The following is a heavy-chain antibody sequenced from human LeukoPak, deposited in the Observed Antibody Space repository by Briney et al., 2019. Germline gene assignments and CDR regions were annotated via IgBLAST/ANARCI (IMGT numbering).Heavy chain of an antibody. Sequence: GGSLRLSCAASGFTFSSYAMSWVRQAPGKGLEWVSAISGSGGSTYYADSVKGRFIISRDNSKNTLYLQMNSLRAEDTAVYYCAKGQHYYYYGMDVWGQGTTVTVSS. V-gene: IGHV3-23*01. CDR1: GFTFSSYA. CDR3: AKGQHYYYYGMDV. CDR2: ISGSGGST. J-gene: IGHJ6*02.